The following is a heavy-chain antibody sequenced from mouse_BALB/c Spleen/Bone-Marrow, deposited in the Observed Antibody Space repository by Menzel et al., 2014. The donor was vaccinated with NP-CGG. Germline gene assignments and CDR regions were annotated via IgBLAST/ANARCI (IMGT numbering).Heavy chain of an antibody. CDR3: ARDSMDY. Sequence: LVESGPELVKPGASVRISCKASGYTFTSYYIHWVKQRPGQGLEWIGWIFPGNVNTKYNEKFKGKATLTADKSSSTAYMQLSSLTSEDSAVYFCARDSMDYWGQGTPVTVSS. V-gene: IGHV1S56*01. CDR2: IFPGNVNT. CDR1: GYTFTSYY. J-gene: IGHJ4*01.